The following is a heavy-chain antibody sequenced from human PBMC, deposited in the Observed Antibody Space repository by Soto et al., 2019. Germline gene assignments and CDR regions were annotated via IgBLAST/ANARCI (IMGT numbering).Heavy chain of an antibody. D-gene: IGHD2-15*01. V-gene: IGHV5-51*01. CDR1: GYSFTSYW. Sequence: GESLKISCXGSGYSFTSYWIGWVRQMPGKGLEWMGIIYPGDSDTRYSPSFQGQVTISADKSISTAYLQWSSLKASDTAMYYCARRYYCSGGSCYGAFDIWGQGTMVTVSS. CDR2: IYPGDSDT. J-gene: IGHJ3*02. CDR3: ARRYYCSGGSCYGAFDI.